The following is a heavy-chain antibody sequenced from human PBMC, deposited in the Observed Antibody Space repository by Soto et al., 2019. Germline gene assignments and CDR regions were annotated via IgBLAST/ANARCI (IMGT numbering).Heavy chain of an antibody. CDR2: ISWNSGSI. V-gene: IGHV3-9*01. J-gene: IGHJ3*02. Sequence: EEQLVESGGGLGQPGRSLRLSCAASGFTFDDYAMHWVRQVPGKDLEWVSGISWNSGSITYADSVKGRFTISRDNAKNSLSLQINSLRAEDTALYYCTKGNGWSPTGDAFDIWGQGTMLIVSS. CDR3: TKGNGWSPTGDAFDI. D-gene: IGHD6-19*01. CDR1: GFTFDDYA.